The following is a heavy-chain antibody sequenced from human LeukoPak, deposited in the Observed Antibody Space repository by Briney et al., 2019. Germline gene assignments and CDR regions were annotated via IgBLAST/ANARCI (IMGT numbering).Heavy chain of an antibody. CDR2: INHSGST. CDR3: ARGADYGDYGY. D-gene: IGHD4-17*01. V-gene: IGHV4-30-2*01. Sequence: KSSQTLSLTCTVSGDSISSGGYYWSWIRQPPGKGLEWIGEINHSGSTNYNPSLKSRVTISVDTSKNQFSLKLSSVTAADTAVYYCARGADYGDYGYWGQGTLVTVSS. CDR1: GDSISSGGYY. J-gene: IGHJ4*02.